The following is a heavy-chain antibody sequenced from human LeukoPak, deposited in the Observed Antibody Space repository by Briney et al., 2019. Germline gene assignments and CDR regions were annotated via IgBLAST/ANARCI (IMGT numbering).Heavy chain of an antibody. Sequence: TGGSLRLSCAASGFTFSSFEVNWVRQAPGKGLEWISHISHTFDIKYADSVKGRFTISRDNAKNSQYLQMTSLRAQDTGIYYCARSSGSYRPFDSWGQGTLVIVSS. D-gene: IGHD3-22*01. J-gene: IGHJ4*02. CDR3: ARSSGSYRPFDS. CDR2: ISHTFDI. V-gene: IGHV3-48*03. CDR1: GFTFSSFE.